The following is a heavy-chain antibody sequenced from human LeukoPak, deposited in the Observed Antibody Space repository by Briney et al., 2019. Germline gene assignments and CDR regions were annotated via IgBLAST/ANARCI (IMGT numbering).Heavy chain of an antibody. Sequence: PSETLSLTCTVSSGSISSYYWSWIRQPAGKGLEWIVRIYTSGSTNYNPSLKSRVTMSVDTSKNQFSLKLSSVTAADTAVYYCARVGYALHFDYWGQGTLVTVSS. CDR2: IYTSGST. CDR1: SGSISSYY. V-gene: IGHV4-4*07. D-gene: IGHD5-18*01. J-gene: IGHJ4*02. CDR3: ARVGYALHFDY.